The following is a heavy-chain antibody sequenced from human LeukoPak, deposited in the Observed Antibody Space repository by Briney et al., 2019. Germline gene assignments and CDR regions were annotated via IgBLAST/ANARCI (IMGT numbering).Heavy chain of an antibody. Sequence: PGGSLRLSCAASGVTFSSHWMSWVRQAPGKGLEWVANIKHDGSEKYYVGSVKGRFTISRDNAKNSLYLQMNSLRAEDTAVYYCARSGGGMDDYWGQGTLVTVSS. J-gene: IGHJ4*02. CDR3: ARSGGGMDDY. V-gene: IGHV3-7*05. CDR2: IKHDGSEK. CDR1: GVTFSSHW. D-gene: IGHD3-16*01.